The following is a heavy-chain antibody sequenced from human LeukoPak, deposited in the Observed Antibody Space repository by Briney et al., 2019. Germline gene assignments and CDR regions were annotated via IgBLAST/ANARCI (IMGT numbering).Heavy chain of an antibody. D-gene: IGHD1-26*01. V-gene: IGHV1-46*04. CDR3: ARARAIGSYHRGYAFDI. Sequence: GASVKVSCKASGYTFTSYYMNWVRQAPGQGREWRGIINPSGGSTSYAQKLQGRVTMTRDTSTRTVYMELSSLRSEDTAVYYCARARAIGSYHRGYAFDIWGQGTMVTVSS. CDR2: INPSGGST. CDR1: GYTFTSYY. J-gene: IGHJ3*02.